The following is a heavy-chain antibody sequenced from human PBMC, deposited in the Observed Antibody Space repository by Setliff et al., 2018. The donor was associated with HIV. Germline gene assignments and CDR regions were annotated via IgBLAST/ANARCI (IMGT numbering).Heavy chain of an antibody. CDR2: INPSGVST. CDR1: GYTLTSYH. J-gene: IGHJ4*02. D-gene: IGHD3-22*01. Sequence: GASVKVSCKASGYTLTSYHLHWVRQAPGQGLEWMGIINPSGVSTTYAQKFQGRVTMTRDESTSTAYMELSSLRSEDTAVYYCARGGNEYYHDSSGYHPTDYWGQGTLVTVSS. CDR3: ARGGNEYYHDSSGYHPTDY. V-gene: IGHV1-46*01.